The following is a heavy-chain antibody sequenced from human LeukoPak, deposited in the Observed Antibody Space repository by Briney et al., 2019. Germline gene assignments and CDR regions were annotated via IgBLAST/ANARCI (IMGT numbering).Heavy chain of an antibody. V-gene: IGHV1-69*05. CDR1: GGTFSSYA. J-gene: IGHJ4*02. CDR3: ARGPTRGLPHFDY. Sequence: ASVEVSCKASGGTFSSYAISWVRQAPEQGLEWMGGIIPIFGTANYAQKFQGRVTITTDESTSTAYMELSSLRSEDTAVYYCARGPTRGLPHFDYWGQGTLVTVSS. CDR2: IIPIFGTA. D-gene: IGHD5-18*01.